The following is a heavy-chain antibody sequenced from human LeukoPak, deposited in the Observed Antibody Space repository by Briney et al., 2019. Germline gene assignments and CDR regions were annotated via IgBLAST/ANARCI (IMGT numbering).Heavy chain of an antibody. J-gene: IGHJ4*02. CDR2: ISGSGGST. Sequence: GGSLRLSCAASGFTFSHAWMGWVRQAPGKGLEWVSAISGSGGSTYYADSVKGRFTISRDNSKNTLYLQMNSLRAEDTAVYYCAKDQYDSSIFDYWGQGTLVTVSS. V-gene: IGHV3-23*01. CDR1: GFTFSHAW. CDR3: AKDQYDSSIFDY. D-gene: IGHD3-22*01.